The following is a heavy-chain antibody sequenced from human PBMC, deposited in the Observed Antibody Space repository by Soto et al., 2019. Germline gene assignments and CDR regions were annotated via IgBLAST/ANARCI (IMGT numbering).Heavy chain of an antibody. D-gene: IGHD3-9*01. CDR3: ASSDILTGYGIFAY. V-gene: IGHV4-61*01. CDR1: GGSVSSGSYY. J-gene: IGHJ4*02. Sequence: SETLSLTCTVSGGSVSSGSYYWSWIRQPPGKGLEWIGYIYYSGSTNYNPSLKSRVTISVDTSKNQFSLKLSSVTAADTAVYYCASSDILTGYGIFAYWGQGTLVTVSS. CDR2: IYYSGST.